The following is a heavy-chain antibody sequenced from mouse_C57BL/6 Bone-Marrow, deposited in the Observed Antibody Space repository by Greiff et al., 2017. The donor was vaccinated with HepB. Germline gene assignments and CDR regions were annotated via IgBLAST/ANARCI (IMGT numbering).Heavy chain of an antibody. J-gene: IGHJ1*03. D-gene: IGHD1-1*01. CDR1: GYTFTSYG. CDR3: ARNPMTSVVAV. Sequence: QVQLQQSGAELARPGASVKLSCKASGYTFTSYGISWVKQRTGQGLEWIGEIYPRSGNTYYNEKFKGKATLTADKSSSTAYMELRSLTSEDSAVYFCARNPMTSVVAVGCTGTAVTVTA. V-gene: IGHV1-81*01. CDR2: IYPRSGNT.